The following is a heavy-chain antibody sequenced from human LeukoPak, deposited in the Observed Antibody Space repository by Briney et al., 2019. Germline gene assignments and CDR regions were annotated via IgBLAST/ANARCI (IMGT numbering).Heavy chain of an antibody. V-gene: IGHV1-8*03. J-gene: IGHJ4*02. CDR1: GYTFTSYD. CDR2: MNPNSGNT. D-gene: IGHD3-22*01. CDR3: ARGYDSSGYYYFDY. Sequence: ASVKVSCKASGYTFTSYDINWVRQATGQGLERMGWMNPNSGNTGYAQKFQGRVTITRNTSISTAYMELSSLRSEDTAVYYCARGYDSSGYYYFDYWGQGTLVTVSS.